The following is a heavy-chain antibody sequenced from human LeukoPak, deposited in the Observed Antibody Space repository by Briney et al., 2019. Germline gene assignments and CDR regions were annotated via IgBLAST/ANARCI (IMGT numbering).Heavy chain of an antibody. D-gene: IGHD5-12*01. J-gene: IGHJ3*02. CDR3: ARDLYSGLIAYAFDI. V-gene: IGHV3-48*03. CDR1: GFTFRSYE. Sequence: HPGGSLRLSCEDSGFTFRSYEMNWVRQAPGKGLEWIAYLSSSGSAFSYADSVKGRFTIARGNSKNTLYLRLNSLRTEDTAVYYCARDLYSGLIAYAFDIWGQGTMVTVSS. CDR2: LSSSGSAF.